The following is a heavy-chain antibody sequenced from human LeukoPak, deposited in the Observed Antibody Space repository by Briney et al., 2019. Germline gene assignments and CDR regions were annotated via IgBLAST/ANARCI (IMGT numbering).Heavy chain of an antibody. CDR3: AKDGEPDSGSWANWFDP. D-gene: IGHD6-13*01. V-gene: IGHV3-33*06. Sequence: GSLRLSCAASGFTFSSYGMHWVRQAPGKGLEWVAVIWYDGSNKYYADSVKGRFTISRDNFKNTLYLQMNSLRAEDTAVYYCAKDGEPDSGSWANWFDPWGQGTLVTVSS. CDR1: GFTFSSYG. J-gene: IGHJ5*02. CDR2: IWYDGSNK.